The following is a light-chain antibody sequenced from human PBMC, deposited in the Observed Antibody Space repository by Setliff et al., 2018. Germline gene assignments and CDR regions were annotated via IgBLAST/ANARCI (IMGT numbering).Light chain of an antibody. Sequence: DIVMTKSQDSLAGSLGGRATINCKSSQSVLYSSNNKNYLAWYQQKPGQPPKLLIYWASSWDSGVPDRFSGSGSGTDFTLTISSLQAEDVAVYYCQQYYSTVSFGQGPKV. CDR1: QSVLYSSNNKNY. CDR3: QQYYSTVS. J-gene: IGKJ1*01. CDR2: WAS. V-gene: IGKV4-1*01.